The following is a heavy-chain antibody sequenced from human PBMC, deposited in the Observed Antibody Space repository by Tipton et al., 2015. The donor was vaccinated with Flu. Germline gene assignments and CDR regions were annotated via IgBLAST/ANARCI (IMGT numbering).Heavy chain of an antibody. CDR3: ARLGYSGYDFDY. V-gene: IGHV4-34*01. D-gene: IGHD5-12*01. CDR2: INHSGST. Sequence: TLSLTCAVYGGSFSGYYWSWIRQPPGKGLEWIGEINHSGSTNYNPSLKSRVTISVDTPKNQFSLKLSSVTAADTAVYYCARLGYSGYDFDYWGQGMLVTVSA. J-gene: IGHJ4*02. CDR1: GGSFSGYY.